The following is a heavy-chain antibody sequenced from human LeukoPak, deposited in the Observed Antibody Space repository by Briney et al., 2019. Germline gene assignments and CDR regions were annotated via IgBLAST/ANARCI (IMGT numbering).Heavy chain of an antibody. V-gene: IGHV3-23*01. CDR1: GFTFSSYA. J-gene: IGHJ1*01. Sequence: GGSLRLSCAASGFTFSSYAMSWVRQAPGKGLEWVSAISGSGGSTYYADSVEGRFTISRDNSKNTLYLQMNSLRAGDTAVYYCAKARSSGWYLWYFQHWGQGTLVTVSS. CDR3: AKARSSGWYLWYFQH. CDR2: ISGSGGST. D-gene: IGHD6-19*01.